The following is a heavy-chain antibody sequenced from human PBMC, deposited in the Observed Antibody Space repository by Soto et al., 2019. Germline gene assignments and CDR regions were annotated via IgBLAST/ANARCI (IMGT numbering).Heavy chain of an antibody. D-gene: IGHD4-17*01. Sequence: PGGSLRLSCAASGFTFSDHYMDWVRQAPGKGLEWVGRARDKANSYTTKYAASVEGRFTISRDDSKNSLYLQMNSLKTEDTAVYYCARSATVTTDYYYGMDVWGQGTTVIVFS. CDR2: ARDKANSYTT. CDR3: ARSATVTTDYYYGMDV. J-gene: IGHJ6*02. V-gene: IGHV3-72*01. CDR1: GFTFSDHY.